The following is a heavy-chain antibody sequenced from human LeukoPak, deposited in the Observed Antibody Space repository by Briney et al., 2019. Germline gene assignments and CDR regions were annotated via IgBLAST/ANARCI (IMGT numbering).Heavy chain of an antibody. Sequence: SQALSLTCTVSGGSISSGSYYWSWIRQPAGKGLEWIGRIYTSGSTNYNPSLKSRVTISVDTSKNQFSLKLSSVTAADTAVYYCARVSSSSSEPHDYWGQGTLVTVSS. D-gene: IGHD6-6*01. CDR2: IYTSGST. CDR1: GGSISSGSYY. V-gene: IGHV4-61*02. CDR3: ARVSSSSSEPHDY. J-gene: IGHJ4*02.